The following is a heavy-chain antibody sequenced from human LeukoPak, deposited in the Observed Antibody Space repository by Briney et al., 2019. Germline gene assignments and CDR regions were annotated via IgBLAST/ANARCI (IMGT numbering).Heavy chain of an antibody. CDR1: GFTFSSYS. V-gene: IGHV3-21*01. Sequence: PGGSLRLSCAASGFTFSSYSMNWVRQVPGKGLEWVSSISSSSSYIYYADSVKGRFTISRDNAKNSLYLQMNSLRAEDTAVYYCARGYSSSWYFGDYWGQGTLVTVSS. D-gene: IGHD6-13*01. CDR3: ARGYSSSWYFGDY. CDR2: ISSSSSYI. J-gene: IGHJ4*02.